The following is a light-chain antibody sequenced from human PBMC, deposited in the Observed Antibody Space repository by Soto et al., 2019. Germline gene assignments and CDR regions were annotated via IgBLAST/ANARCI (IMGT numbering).Light chain of an antibody. V-gene: IGKV1-9*01. J-gene: IGKJ3*01. CDR2: GAS. Sequence: DIQLTQSPFFLSASVGDRVTITCRASQGIRSYLAWYQQRPGKAPELLIYGASTLRTGVASRFSGSRSGTEFTLTISSLQPEDFATYFCQQLNIFPPLFTFGPGTKVDIK. CDR3: QQLNIFPPLFT. CDR1: QGIRSY.